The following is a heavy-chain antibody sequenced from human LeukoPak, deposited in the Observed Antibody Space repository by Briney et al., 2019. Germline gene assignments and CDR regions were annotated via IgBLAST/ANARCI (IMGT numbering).Heavy chain of an antibody. CDR3: ARDYYKNFDY. V-gene: IGHV3-30-3*01. CDR2: ISYDGSNK. Sequence: PGGSLRLSCAASGFTFSSYAMHWVRQAPGKGLEWVAVISYDGSNKYYADSVKGRFTISGDNAKNSLYLQMNSLRAEDTAVYYCARDYYKNFDYWGQGTLVTVSS. D-gene: IGHD3-22*01. J-gene: IGHJ4*02. CDR1: GFTFSSYA.